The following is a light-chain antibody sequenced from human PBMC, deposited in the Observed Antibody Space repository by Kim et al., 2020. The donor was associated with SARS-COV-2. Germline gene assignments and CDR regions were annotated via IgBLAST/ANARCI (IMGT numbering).Light chain of an antibody. Sequence: QSITISCTGTSSDVGGYNYVSWYQQHPGQAPKLMIYDVSKRPSGVSNRFSGSKSGNTASLTISGLQAEDEADYYCSSYTSSSTFVFGGGTQLTVL. CDR2: DVS. CDR3: SSYTSSSTFV. J-gene: IGLJ2*01. V-gene: IGLV2-14*04. CDR1: SSDVGGYNY.